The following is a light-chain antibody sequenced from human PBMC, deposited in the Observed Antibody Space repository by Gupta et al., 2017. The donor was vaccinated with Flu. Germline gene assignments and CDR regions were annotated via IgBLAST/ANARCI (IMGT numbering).Light chain of an antibody. J-gene: IGLJ2*01. CDR3: NSRDSSDNHL. CDR1: SLRSFE. V-gene: IGLV3-19*01. Sequence: SSELNQDPAVSVALGQTVRITCQGDSLRSFEASWYQLKPGQAPVLFIYGRNDRPAGIPDRFSGSRSGNTASLTITGAQAEDDADYHCNSRDSSDNHLFGGGTRLTVL. CDR2: GRN.